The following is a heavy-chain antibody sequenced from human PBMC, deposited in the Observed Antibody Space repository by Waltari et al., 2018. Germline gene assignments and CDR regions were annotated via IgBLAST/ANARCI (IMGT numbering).Heavy chain of an antibody. Sequence: EVHLVESGGGFVQPGGSLRLSCAASGFPFSGYLMHWVRQEPGKGLVCVSRLEGYGRRTSFADSVKGRFTISRDNTDNTFYLQMNSLRVDDTGIYYCVRDSGMGRPHYWGQGTVVTVSS. J-gene: IGHJ4*02. CDR2: LEGYGRRT. V-gene: IGHV3-74*01. D-gene: IGHD3-10*01. CDR3: VRDSGMGRPHY. CDR1: GFPFSGYL.